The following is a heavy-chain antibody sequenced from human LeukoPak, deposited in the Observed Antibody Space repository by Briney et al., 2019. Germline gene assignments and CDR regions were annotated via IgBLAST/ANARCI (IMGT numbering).Heavy chain of an antibody. CDR2: IRSRAYGGIT. CDR1: GFTLGDYA. V-gene: IGHV3-49*04. J-gene: IGHJ4*02. CDR3: TRVDYDFWSGYWPDDY. D-gene: IGHD3-3*01. Sequence: GGSLRLSCTASGFTLGDYAMIGVRQAPGRGVEGVGFIRSRAYGGITEYAASLKGRFTISRDYAKRIAYLQMNSLKTEDTAVYYCTRVDYDFWSGYWPDDYWGQGTLVTVSS.